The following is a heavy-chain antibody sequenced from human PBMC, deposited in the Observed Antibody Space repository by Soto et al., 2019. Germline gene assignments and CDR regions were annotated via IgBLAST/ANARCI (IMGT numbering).Heavy chain of an antibody. Sequence: QVQLVESGGGVVQPGRSLRLSCAASGFTFSSYGMHWVRQAPGKGLEWVAVISYDGSNKYYADSVKGRFTISRDNSKNTLYLQMNSLRAEDTVVYYCAKDRGYSLYYYYGMDVWGQGTTVTVSS. CDR2: ISYDGSNK. V-gene: IGHV3-30*18. CDR3: AKDRGYSLYYYYGMDV. D-gene: IGHD2-15*01. J-gene: IGHJ6*02. CDR1: GFTFSSYG.